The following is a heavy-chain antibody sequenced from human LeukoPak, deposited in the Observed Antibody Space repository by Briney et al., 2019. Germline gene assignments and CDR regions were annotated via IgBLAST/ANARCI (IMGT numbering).Heavy chain of an antibody. CDR3: ASWWAGGRQLPYGGLFDY. CDR1: GGSFSGYY. V-gene: IGHV4-34*01. Sequence: SETPCLTCAVYGGSFSGYYWSWIRQPPGKGLEWIGEINHSGSTNYNPSLKSRVTISLDTSKNQFSLKLSAVTAADTAVYYCASWWAGGRQLPYGGLFDYWGQGTLVTVSS. CDR2: INHSGST. J-gene: IGHJ4*02. D-gene: IGHD3-16*01.